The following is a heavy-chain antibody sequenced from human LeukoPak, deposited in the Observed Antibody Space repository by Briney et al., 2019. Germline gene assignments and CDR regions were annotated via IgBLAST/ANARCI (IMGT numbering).Heavy chain of an antibody. V-gene: IGHV3-30*04. D-gene: IGHD3-9*01. CDR1: GFTFSSYA. CDR3: ARGYDILTGYWFDP. J-gene: IGHJ5*02. Sequence: GGSLRLSCAASGFTFSSYAMHWVRQAPGKGLEWVAVISYDGSNKYYADSVKGRFTISRDNSKNTLYLQMNSLRAEDTAVYYCARGYDILTGYWFDPWGQGTLVTVSS. CDR2: ISYDGSNK.